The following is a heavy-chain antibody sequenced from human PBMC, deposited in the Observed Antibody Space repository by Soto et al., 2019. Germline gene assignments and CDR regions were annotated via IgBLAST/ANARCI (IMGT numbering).Heavy chain of an antibody. J-gene: IGHJ5*02. CDR3: ARSVAMDTAMVNGPWFDP. CDR1: GYTFTSYD. V-gene: IGHV1-8*01. D-gene: IGHD5-18*01. Sequence: EASVKVSCKASGYTFTSYDINWVRQATGQGLEWMGWMNPNSGNTGYAQKFQGRVTMTRNTSISTAYMELSSLRSEDTAVYYCARSVAMDTAMVNGPWFDPWGQGTLVTVSS. CDR2: MNPNSGNT.